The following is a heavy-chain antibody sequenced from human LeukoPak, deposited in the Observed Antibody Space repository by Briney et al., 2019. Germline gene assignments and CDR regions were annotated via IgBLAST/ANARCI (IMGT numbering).Heavy chain of an antibody. J-gene: IGHJ4*02. Sequence: GGSLRLSCAASGFTVSSSYMSWVRQAPGKGLEWVSVIYTGGSTYYADSVKGRFTISRDNSKNTVYLQMNSLRAEDTAVYYCARRAGYNYPNDYWGQGTLVTVSS. D-gene: IGHD5-24*01. CDR3: ARRAGYNYPNDY. CDR2: IYTGGST. V-gene: IGHV3-66*02. CDR1: GFTVSSSY.